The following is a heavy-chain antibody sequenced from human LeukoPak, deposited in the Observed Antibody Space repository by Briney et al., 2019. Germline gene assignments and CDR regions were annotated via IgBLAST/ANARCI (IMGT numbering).Heavy chain of an antibody. CDR2: IYYSGST. V-gene: IGHV4-59*12. Sequence: SETLSLTCTVSGGSISSYYWSWIRQPPGKGLEWIGYIYYSGSTNYNPSLKSRVTMSLDTSKNQFSLKMSSVTAADTAVYYCTTIKWGPIDYWGQGTLVTVSS. J-gene: IGHJ4*02. CDR3: TTIKWGPIDY. D-gene: IGHD7-27*01. CDR1: GGSISSYY.